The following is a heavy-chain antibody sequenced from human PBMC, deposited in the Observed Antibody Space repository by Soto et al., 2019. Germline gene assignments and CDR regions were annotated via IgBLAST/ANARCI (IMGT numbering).Heavy chain of an antibody. V-gene: IGHV1-18*01. CDR2: ISADNDNT. CDR3: ARGTSGYDYGLFDF. D-gene: IGHD5-12*01. J-gene: IGHJ4*02. Sequence: VQLVQSGGEVRKPGASVTVSCRASGYTFTKYGISWVRQAPGQGLEWMGWISADNDNTNYAQNLQGRVTMTTHTATSTAYMQLRSLRSDDTAVYFCARGTSGYDYGLFDFWGQGTLVTVSS. CDR1: GYTFTKYG.